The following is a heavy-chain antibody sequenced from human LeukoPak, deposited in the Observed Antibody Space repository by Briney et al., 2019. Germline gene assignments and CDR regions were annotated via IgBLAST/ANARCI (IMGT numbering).Heavy chain of an antibody. CDR2: INHSGST. CDR1: GGSFSGCY. Sequence: SETLSLTCAVYGGSFSGCYWSWIRQPPGKGLEWIGEINHSGSTNYNPSLKSRVTISVDTSKNQFSLKLSSVTAADTAVYYCARGPRWYSSGWPFDYWGQGTLVTISS. CDR3: ARGPRWYSSGWPFDY. J-gene: IGHJ4*02. D-gene: IGHD6-19*01. V-gene: IGHV4-34*01.